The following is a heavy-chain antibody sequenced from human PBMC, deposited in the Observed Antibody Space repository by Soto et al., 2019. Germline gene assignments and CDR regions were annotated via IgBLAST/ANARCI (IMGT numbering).Heavy chain of an antibody. CDR1: GGSFRGYY. Sequence: QVQLQQWGAGLLKPSETLSLTCAVYGGSFRGYYWSWIRQPPGKGLEGIGEINHSGRTNYNPSLKSRVTISVDTSKNQFSLKLSSVTAADTAVYYCARGNMVRGVIRRKYYFDYWGQGTLVTVSS. D-gene: IGHD3-10*01. CDR3: ARGNMVRGVIRRKYYFDY. J-gene: IGHJ4*02. V-gene: IGHV4-34*01. CDR2: INHSGRT.